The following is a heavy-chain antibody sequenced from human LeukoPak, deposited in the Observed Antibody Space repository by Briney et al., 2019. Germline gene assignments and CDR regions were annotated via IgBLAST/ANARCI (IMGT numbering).Heavy chain of an antibody. D-gene: IGHD3-10*01. CDR1: GFTFSSYG. CDR3: AKGRPMVRGVNSGYYFDY. CDR2: IRYDGSNK. Sequence: GGSLRLSCAASGFTFSSYGMHWVRQAPGKRLEWVAFIRYDGSNKYYADSVKGRFTISRDNSKNTLYLQMNSLRAEDTAVYYCAKGRPMVRGVNSGYYFDYWGQGTLVTVSS. J-gene: IGHJ4*02. V-gene: IGHV3-30*02.